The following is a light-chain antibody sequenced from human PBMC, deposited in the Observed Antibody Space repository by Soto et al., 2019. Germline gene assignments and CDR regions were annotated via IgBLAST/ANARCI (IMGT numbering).Light chain of an antibody. CDR1: QSVSNNY. Sequence: EIVLTQDTGTLSLSPGERSSLSCGASQSVSNNYLAWYQQKPGQAPRLLIYGASNRATGIPDRFSGSGSGTDFTLTISRLEPEDFAVYYCQQYDSSPRTFGQVTKVDIK. CDR2: GAS. V-gene: IGKV3-20*01. CDR3: QQYDSSPRT. J-gene: IGKJ1*01.